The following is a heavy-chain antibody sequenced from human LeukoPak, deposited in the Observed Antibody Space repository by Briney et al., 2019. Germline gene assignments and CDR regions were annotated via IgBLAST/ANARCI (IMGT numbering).Heavy chain of an antibody. CDR2: INGAGDNT. J-gene: IGHJ4*02. V-gene: IGHV3-23*01. CDR3: AKVSVCYGCYLDD. Sequence: GGSLRLSCAASGYTFSSHGLTRVRQAPGKGLEWVSTINGAGDNTYYAETVKGRFTISRDNSKNTLYMQMHSLRAEDTAIYYCAKVSVCYGCYLDDWGQGTLVTVS. CDR1: GYTFSSHG. D-gene: IGHD3-16*01.